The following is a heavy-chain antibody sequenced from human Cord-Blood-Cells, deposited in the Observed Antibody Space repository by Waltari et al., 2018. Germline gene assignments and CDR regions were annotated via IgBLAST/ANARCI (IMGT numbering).Heavy chain of an antibody. CDR3: AREGIAAAGTIDY. J-gene: IGHJ4*02. D-gene: IGHD6-13*01. Sequence: QVQLVESGGGVVQPGRSLRLSCAASGFTFSSYAMPWVRQAPGKGVEWVAVISYDGSNKYYADSVKGRFTISRDNSKNTLYLQMNSLRAEDTAVYYCAREGIAAAGTIDYWGQGTLVTVSS. V-gene: IGHV3-30*04. CDR1: GFTFSSYA. CDR2: ISYDGSNK.